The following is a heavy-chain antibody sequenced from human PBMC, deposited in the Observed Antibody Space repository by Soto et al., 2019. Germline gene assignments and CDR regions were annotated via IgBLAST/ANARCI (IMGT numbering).Heavy chain of an antibody. CDR1: GFTFTNYV. CDR3: ARAPSVQGDYFSSYFDY. Sequence: ASVKVSCKTFGFTFTNYVLFWVRQAPGQRLEWVGWIHAGNGNTESSEKFQGRVTLTTDTSASTAYMELSSLRSEDTAVYYCARAPSVQGDYFSSYFDYWGQGTLVTVSS. D-gene: IGHD4-17*01. V-gene: IGHV1-3*01. J-gene: IGHJ4*02. CDR2: IHAGNGNT.